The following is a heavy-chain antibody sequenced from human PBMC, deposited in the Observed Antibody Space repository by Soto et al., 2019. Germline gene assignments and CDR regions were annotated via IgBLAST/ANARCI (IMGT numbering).Heavy chain of an antibody. Sequence: GASVKVSCKASGGTFSSYAISWVRQAPGQGLEWMGGIIPIFGTANYAQKFQGRVTITADESTSTAYMELSSLRSEDTAVYYCASVQSPGPSIVVVPAAKEYYYGMDVWGQGTTVTVSS. CDR1: GGTFSSYA. D-gene: IGHD2-2*01. J-gene: IGHJ6*02. CDR3: ASVQSPGPSIVVVPAAKEYYYGMDV. V-gene: IGHV1-69*13. CDR2: IIPIFGTA.